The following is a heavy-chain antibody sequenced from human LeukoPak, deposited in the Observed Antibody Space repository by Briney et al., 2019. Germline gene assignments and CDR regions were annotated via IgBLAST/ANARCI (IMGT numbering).Heavy chain of an antibody. V-gene: IGHV3-23*01. CDR3: AKEHYDYVWGSYRFGSFDY. CDR1: GFTFSSYA. Sequence: GGSLRLSCAASGFTFSSYAMSWVRQAPGKGLEWVSAINGSGGSTYYADSVKGRFTISRDNSKNTLYLQMNSLRAEDTAVYYCAKEHYDYVWGSYRFGSFDYWGQGTLVTVSS. D-gene: IGHD3-16*02. J-gene: IGHJ4*02. CDR2: INGSGGST.